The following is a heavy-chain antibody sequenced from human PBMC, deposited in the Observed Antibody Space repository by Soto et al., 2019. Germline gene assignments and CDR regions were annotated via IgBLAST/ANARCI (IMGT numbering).Heavy chain of an antibody. V-gene: IGHV4-59*08. CDR1: GGSITSHY. CDR3: ARQGFGQLHGLVDV. CDR2: INHSGLS. Sequence: QVQLQESGPGLVKPSETLSLTCSVSGGSITSHYCSWFRQPPGKGLEGIGYINHSGLSSYNPSLKSRVTMSVDTSKNQFSLKVNSVTAADTALYYCARQGFGQLHGLVDVWGPGTTVTVSS. D-gene: IGHD3-10*01. J-gene: IGHJ6*02.